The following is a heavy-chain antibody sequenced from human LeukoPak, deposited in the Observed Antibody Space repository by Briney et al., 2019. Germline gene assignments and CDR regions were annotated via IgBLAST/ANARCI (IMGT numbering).Heavy chain of an antibody. V-gene: IGHV1-2*02. CDR3: ARVTIFGVPSWYFDY. CDR2: INPNSGGT. CDR1: GYAFTGYY. D-gene: IGHD3-3*01. Sequence: ASVKVSCKASGYAFTGYYMHWVRQAPGQGLEWMGWINPNSGGTNYAQMGQGRVTMTRDTSISTAYMELSRLRSDDTAVYYCARVTIFGVPSWYFDYWGQGTLVTVSS. J-gene: IGHJ4*02.